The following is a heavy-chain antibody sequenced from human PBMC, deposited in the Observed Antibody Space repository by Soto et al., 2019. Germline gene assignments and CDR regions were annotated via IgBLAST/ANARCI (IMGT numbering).Heavy chain of an antibody. CDR1: GGSISSSSYY. V-gene: IGHV4-39*01. CDR3: ARHTPAISISDH. D-gene: IGHD2-15*01. CDR2: IYYSGST. Sequence: QLQLQESGPGLVKPSETLSLTCTVSGGSISSSSYYCGWISQPPGKGLEWIGSIYYSGSTDYNPYLKRRVTISGDTSKNQCSLKLSSVTAADTAVYYCARHTPAISISDHWGQGTLVTVSS. J-gene: IGHJ4*02.